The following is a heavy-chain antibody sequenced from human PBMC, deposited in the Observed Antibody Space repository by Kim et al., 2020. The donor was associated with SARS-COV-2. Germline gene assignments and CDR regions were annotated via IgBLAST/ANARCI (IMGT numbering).Heavy chain of an antibody. CDR1: GFTFRTYC. CDR2: ISYDGSNK. V-gene: IGHV3-30*18. Sequence: GGSLRLSCAASGFTFRTYCMHWVRQAPGKGLEWVAVISYDGSNKYYADSVKGRFTISRDNSKNTLSLQMNSLRAEDTAVYFCAKDQEEWRQSFVDYWGQGTLVTVSS. D-gene: IGHD2-8*01. CDR3: AKDQEEWRQSFVDY. J-gene: IGHJ4*02.